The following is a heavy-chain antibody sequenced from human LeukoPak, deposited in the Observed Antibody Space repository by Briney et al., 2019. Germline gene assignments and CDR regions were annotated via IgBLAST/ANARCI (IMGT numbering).Heavy chain of an antibody. CDR1: GFTFSSYA. CDR2: ISTTGGST. CDR3: AIMHRYYDGSGYWVQ. D-gene: IGHD3-22*01. Sequence: GGSLRLSCAASGFTFSSYAMSWVRQAPGKGLEWVSGISTTGGSTSYADSVKGRFTISRGNPRNTLYMQMSSLRDEDTAVYYCAIMHRYYDGSGYWVQWGQGTLVTVSS. J-gene: IGHJ4*02. V-gene: IGHV3-23*01.